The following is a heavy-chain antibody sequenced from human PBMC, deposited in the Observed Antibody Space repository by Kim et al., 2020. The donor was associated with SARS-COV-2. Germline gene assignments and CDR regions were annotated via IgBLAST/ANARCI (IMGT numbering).Heavy chain of an antibody. J-gene: IGHJ6*02. CDR1: GFTFSSYG. Sequence: GGSLRLSCAASGFTFSSYGMHWVRQAPGKGLEWVAVISYDGSNKYYADSVKGRFTISRDNSKNTLYLQMNSLRAEDTAVYYCAKDLMTGNAPTYYYYYYGMDVWGQGTTVTVSS. CDR3: AKDLMTGNAPTYYYYYYGMDV. V-gene: IGHV3-30*18. CDR2: ISYDGSNK. D-gene: IGHD2-8*01.